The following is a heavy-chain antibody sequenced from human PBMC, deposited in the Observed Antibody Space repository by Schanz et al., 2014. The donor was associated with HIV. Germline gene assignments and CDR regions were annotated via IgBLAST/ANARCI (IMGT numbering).Heavy chain of an antibody. Sequence: QVQLVESGGGVVQPGWSLRLSCAASGFTFTSFGMHWVRQAPGKGLDWVAVIWYDGSNKYYADSVKGRFTISRDNSKKALYLQMNSLRVEDTAVYYCASTVYPYTGSSDYYYGMDVWGQGTTVTVSS. CDR3: ASTVYPYTGSSDYYYGMDV. J-gene: IGHJ6*02. V-gene: IGHV3-33*01. CDR1: GFTFTSFG. D-gene: IGHD6-6*01. CDR2: IWYDGSNK.